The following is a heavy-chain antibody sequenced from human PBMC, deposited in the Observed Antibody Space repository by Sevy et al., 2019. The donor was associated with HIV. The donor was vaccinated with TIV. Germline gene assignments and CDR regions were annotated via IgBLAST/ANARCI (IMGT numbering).Heavy chain of an antibody. V-gene: IGHV1-2*02. J-gene: IGHJ6*02. Sequence: ASVKVSCKASGYTFTDYYIYWVRQAPGQGLEWMGWINPKSGGTNYAQKFHGRVTMTRDTSISTAYMELSRLRSDDTAVYYCARVVEPAGIDPYYYGVDVWGPGATVTVSS. CDR3: ARVVEPAGIDPYYYGVDV. CDR1: GYTFTDYY. D-gene: IGHD2-2*02. CDR2: INPKSGGT.